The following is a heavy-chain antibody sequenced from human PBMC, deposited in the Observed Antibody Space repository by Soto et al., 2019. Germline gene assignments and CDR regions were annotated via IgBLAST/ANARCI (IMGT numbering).Heavy chain of an antibody. J-gene: IGHJ3*01. D-gene: IGHD2-15*01. CDR2: INPNGGTT. CDR1: GYSFTTYY. Sequence: QVVQSGDEVRKPGASVKVSCKASGYSFTTYYIHWFRQAPGQGLEWMAIINPNGGTTNYAQKFQGRVTVTRDMSASTVYMELSSLRSDDTAIYYCAAYCSGGGCPPGPWNWGRGTMVTVSS. V-gene: IGHV1-46*03. CDR3: AAYCSGGGCPPGPWN.